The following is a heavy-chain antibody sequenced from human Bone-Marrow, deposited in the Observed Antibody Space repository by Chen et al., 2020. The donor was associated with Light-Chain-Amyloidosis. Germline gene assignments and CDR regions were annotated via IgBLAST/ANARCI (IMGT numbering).Heavy chain of an antibody. CDR2: FSYGETT. Sequence: QVQLQESGPGLVKPSETLSLTCAVSGGSMSSSRYSWGWIRQAPGQGLEWIAIFSYGETTYYNPSLKSRVTISVDTSKNQFSLKLSSVTAADTAVYYCARHNYGYSPPYYFDYWGQGTLVTVSS. D-gene: IGHD5-18*01. J-gene: IGHJ4*02. CDR3: ARHNYGYSPPYYFDY. V-gene: IGHV4-39*01. CDR1: GGSMSSSRYS.